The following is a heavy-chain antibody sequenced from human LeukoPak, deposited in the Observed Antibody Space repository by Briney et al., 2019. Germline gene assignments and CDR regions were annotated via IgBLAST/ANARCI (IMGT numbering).Heavy chain of an antibody. CDR1: GYTLTELS. CDR2: FDPEDGET. D-gene: IGHD6-13*01. V-gene: IGHV1-24*01. CDR3: ATARWQQLLFDY. Sequence: ASVKVSCKVSGYTLTELSMHWVRQAPGKGLEWMGGFDPEDGETIYAQKFQRRVTMTEDTSTDTAYMELSSLRSEDTAVYYCATARWQQLLFDYWGQGTLVTVSS. J-gene: IGHJ4*02.